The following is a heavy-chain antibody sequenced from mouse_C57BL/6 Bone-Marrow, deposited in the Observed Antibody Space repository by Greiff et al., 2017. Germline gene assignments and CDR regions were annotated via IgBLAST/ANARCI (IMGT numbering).Heavy chain of an antibody. J-gene: IGHJ3*01. CDR2: IYPGSGST. CDR3: ASNCFAY. CDR1: GYTFTSYW. V-gene: IGHV1-55*01. Sequence: QVQLKQPGAELVKPGASVKISCKASGYTFTSYWITWVKQRPGQGLEWIGDIYPGSGSTNYNEKFKSKATLTLDTSSSTAYMQLSSLTSEDSAVYYCASNCFAYWGQGTLVTVSA.